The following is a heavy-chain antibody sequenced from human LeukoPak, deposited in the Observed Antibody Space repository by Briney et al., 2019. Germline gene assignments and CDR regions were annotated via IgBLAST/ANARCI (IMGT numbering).Heavy chain of an antibody. CDR2: ISSRSSYI. V-gene: IGHV3-21*01. CDR3: ARHYCSSTSCCRGGYFQH. Sequence: GGSLRLSCAASGFTFSSYSMNWVRQAPGKGLEWVSSISSRSSYIYYADSVKGRFTISRDNAKNSLYLQMNSLRAEDTAVYYCARHYCSSTSCCRGGYFQHWGQGTLVTVSS. J-gene: IGHJ1*01. CDR1: GFTFSSYS. D-gene: IGHD2-2*01.